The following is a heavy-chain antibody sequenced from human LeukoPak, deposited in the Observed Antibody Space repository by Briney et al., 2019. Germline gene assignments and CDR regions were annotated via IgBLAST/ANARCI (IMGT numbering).Heavy chain of an antibody. D-gene: IGHD2-2*02. CDR1: GFTFSSYS. Sequence: GGSLRLSCAASGFTFSSYSMNWVRQAPGKGLEWVSSISSSSSYIYYADSVKGRFTISRDNAKNSLYLQMNSLRAEDTAVYYCASSRARYCSSTSCYTAKVRNYYYYYGMDVWGQGTTVTVSS. CDR2: ISSSSSYI. CDR3: ASSRARYCSSTSCYTAKVRNYYYYYGMDV. V-gene: IGHV3-21*01. J-gene: IGHJ6*02.